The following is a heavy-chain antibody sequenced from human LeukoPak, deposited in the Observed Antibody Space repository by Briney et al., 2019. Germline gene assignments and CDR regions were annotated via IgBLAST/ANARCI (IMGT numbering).Heavy chain of an antibody. V-gene: IGHV3-23*01. CDR1: GFTFSSYP. Sequence: GGSLRLSCAASGFTFSSYPMSWVRQAPGRGLEWVSAISGSGGSTYYADSVKGRFTISRDNSKNTLYLQMNSLRAEDTAVYYCAKVLTAMTEFDYWGQGTLVTVSS. CDR2: ISGSGGST. CDR3: AKVLTAMTEFDY. J-gene: IGHJ4*02. D-gene: IGHD5-18*01.